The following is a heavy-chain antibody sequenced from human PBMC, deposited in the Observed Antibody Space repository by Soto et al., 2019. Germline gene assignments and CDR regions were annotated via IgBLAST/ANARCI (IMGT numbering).Heavy chain of an antibody. V-gene: IGHV4-30-4*01. CDR2: IFYSGST. CDR1: GGSISSGDYY. Sequence: PSETLSLTCTVSGGSISSGDYYCSWIRQPPGKGLEWIGYIFYSGSTYYSPSLKSRLTISVDTSKNQFSLKLTSVTAADTAVYYCARGKFLEWLLSGWFDPWGQGTLVTVSS. D-gene: IGHD3-3*01. CDR3: ARGKFLEWLLSGWFDP. J-gene: IGHJ5*02.